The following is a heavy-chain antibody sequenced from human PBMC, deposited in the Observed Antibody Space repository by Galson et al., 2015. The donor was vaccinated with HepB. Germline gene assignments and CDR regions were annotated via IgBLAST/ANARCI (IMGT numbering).Heavy chain of an antibody. CDR3: AKVWRPYTYYDAFDI. D-gene: IGHD2-2*02. CDR1: GFTFSHYG. V-gene: IGHV3-30*18. J-gene: IGHJ3*02. CDR2: ISYDGNDK. Sequence: SLRLSCAASGFTFSHYGIHWVRQPPGKGLEWVAVISYDGNDKYYVDSVKGRFTISRDNSRNTLFLQMNSLRTEDTAVYYCAKVWRPYTYYDAFDIWGPGTMVTVSS.